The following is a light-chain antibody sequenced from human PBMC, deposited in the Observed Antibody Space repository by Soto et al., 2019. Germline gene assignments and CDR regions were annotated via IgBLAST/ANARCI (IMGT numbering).Light chain of an antibody. CDR1: QSVSSY. Sequence: EIVLTQSPATLSLSPGERATLSCRASQSVSSYLAWYQQKPGQAPRLLIYDASNRATGIPDRVSGSGSGTDFTLTISSLEPEDFAVYYCQQRSNWPPTFGGGTTVEIK. J-gene: IGKJ4*01. CDR3: QQRSNWPPT. CDR2: DAS. V-gene: IGKV3-11*01.